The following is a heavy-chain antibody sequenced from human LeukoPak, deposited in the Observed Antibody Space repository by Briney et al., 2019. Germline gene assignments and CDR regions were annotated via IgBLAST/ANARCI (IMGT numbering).Heavy chain of an antibody. J-gene: IGHJ6*03. CDR3: ARSGFYGSGSYMDV. V-gene: IGHV4-38-2*02. D-gene: IGHD3-10*01. CDR1: GYSISTSYY. Sequence: SETLSLTCTVSGYSISTSYYWGWIQQPPGKGLERIGSIYHSGSTYYNPSLKSRVTISVDTSKNQFSLKLSSVTAADTAVYYCARSGFYGSGSYMDVWGKGTTVTVSS. CDR2: IYHSGST.